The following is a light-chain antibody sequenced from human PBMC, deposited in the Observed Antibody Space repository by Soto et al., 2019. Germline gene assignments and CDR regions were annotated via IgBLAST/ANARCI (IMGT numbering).Light chain of an antibody. CDR3: QQYGSSPLIS. CDR2: GAS. J-gene: IGKJ5*01. CDR1: QTVSITY. V-gene: IGKV3-20*01. Sequence: VLTQSTGTLSLSPGESATLSCRASQTVSITYLTWYQQKPGQAPRLLIFGASKRATGIPDRFSGSGSGRDVTLTISGLEPEDFAVYYCQQYGSSPLISFGQGTRLEIK.